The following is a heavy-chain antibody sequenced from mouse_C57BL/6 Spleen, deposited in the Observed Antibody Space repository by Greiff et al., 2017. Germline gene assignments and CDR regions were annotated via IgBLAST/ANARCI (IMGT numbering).Heavy chain of an antibody. CDR3: AREGGNWLAY. D-gene: IGHD2-1*01. CDR2: IDPSDSYT. J-gene: IGHJ3*01. CDR1: GYTFTSYW. V-gene: IGHV1-59*01. Sequence: QVQLQQPGAELVRPGTSVKLSCKASGYTFTSYWMHWVKQRPGQGLEWIGVIDPSDSYTNYNQKFKGKATLTVDTSSSTAYMQLSSLTSEDSAVYYCAREGGNWLAYWGQGTLVTVSA.